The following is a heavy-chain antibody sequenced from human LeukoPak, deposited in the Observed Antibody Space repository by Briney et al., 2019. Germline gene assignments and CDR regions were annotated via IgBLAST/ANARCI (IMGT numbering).Heavy chain of an antibody. CDR2: ISSSSTTI. V-gene: IGHV3-48*01. D-gene: IGHD5-12*01. J-gene: IGHJ4*02. CDR3: AKTSRGNSGYDSPLDY. Sequence: GGSLRLSCAASGFTFSDYSMNWVRQAPGKGLEWVSYISSSSTTIYYAASVKGRFTISRDNSKDTLYLQMNSLRADDTAVYYCAKTSRGNSGYDSPLDYWGQGTLVTVSS. CDR1: GFTFSDYS.